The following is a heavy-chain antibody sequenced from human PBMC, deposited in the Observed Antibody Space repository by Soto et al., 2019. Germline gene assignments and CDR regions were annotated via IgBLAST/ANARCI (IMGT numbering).Heavy chain of an antibody. Sequence: PGGSLRLSCSASGFTFSEYSMHWVRQAPGKGLQYVSTISSDGDITYYADSVKGSFTISRDNSKNTLYLQMNSLRPEDTAAYYCVKVSTFYDILTGYYSTNFFDPWGQGTLVTVSS. CDR3: VKVSTFYDILTGYYSTNFFDP. CDR1: GFTFSEYS. J-gene: IGHJ5*02. D-gene: IGHD3-9*01. CDR2: ISSDGDIT. V-gene: IGHV3-64D*06.